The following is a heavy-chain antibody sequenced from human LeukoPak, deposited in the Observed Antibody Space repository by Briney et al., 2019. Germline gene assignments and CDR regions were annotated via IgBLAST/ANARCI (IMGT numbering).Heavy chain of an antibody. V-gene: IGHV4-59*13. J-gene: IGHJ3*01. CDR1: GASINGFS. Sequence: SETLSLTCSVSGASINGFSGSWIRQTPEKGLEWIGYASQRGATTSNPSLKTRVSISADTSKSQFSLKMTSVTAADTAIYYCARERSGSYYTFDVWGPGTMVSVS. CDR3: ARERSGSYYTFDV. CDR2: ASQRGAT. D-gene: IGHD1-26*01.